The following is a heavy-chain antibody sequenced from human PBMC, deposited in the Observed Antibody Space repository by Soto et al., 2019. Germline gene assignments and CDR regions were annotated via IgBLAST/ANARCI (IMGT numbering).Heavy chain of an antibody. CDR2: ISYDGSNK. J-gene: IGHJ6*03. CDR3: AKEQKYYDFWSGYYNTTDYYMDV. V-gene: IGHV3-30*18. CDR1: GFTFSSYG. Sequence: GGSLRLSCAASGFTFSSYGMHWVRQAPGKGLEWVAVISYDGSNKYYADSVKGRFTISRDNSKNTLYLQMNNLRAEDTAVYYCAKEQKYYDFWSGYYNTTDYYMDVWGKGTTVTVSS. D-gene: IGHD3-3*01.